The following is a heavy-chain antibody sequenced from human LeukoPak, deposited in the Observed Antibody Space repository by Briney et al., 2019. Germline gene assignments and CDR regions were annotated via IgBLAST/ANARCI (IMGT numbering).Heavy chain of an antibody. CDR2: ISAGGGST. D-gene: IGHD6-19*01. J-gene: IGHJ4*02. Sequence: GGSLRLSCAASGFTFSSYAMTWVRQAPGKGLEWVSAISAGGGSTYYADSVKGRFTISRDNSKNTLYLQLNSLRAKDTAVCYCAKAGGWTNYFDYWGQGTLVTVSS. CDR3: AKAGGWTNYFDY. V-gene: IGHV3-23*01. CDR1: GFTFSSYA.